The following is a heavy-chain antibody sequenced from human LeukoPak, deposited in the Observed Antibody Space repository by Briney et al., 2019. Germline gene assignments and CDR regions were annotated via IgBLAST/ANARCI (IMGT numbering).Heavy chain of an antibody. CDR1: GGSISSGGYY. CDR3: AREVTSSAFDI. Sequence: SETLSLTCTVSGGSISSGGYYWSWIRQPPGKGLEWIGYIYHSGSTYYNPSLKSRVTISVDTSKNQFSLKLSSVTAADTAVYYCAREVTSSAFDIWGQGTMVTVSS. J-gene: IGHJ3*02. V-gene: IGHV4-61*08. CDR2: IYHSGST. D-gene: IGHD4-23*01.